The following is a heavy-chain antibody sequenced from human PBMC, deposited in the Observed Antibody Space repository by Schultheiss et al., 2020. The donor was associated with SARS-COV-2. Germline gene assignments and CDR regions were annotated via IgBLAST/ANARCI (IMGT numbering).Heavy chain of an antibody. Sequence: GGSLRLSCAASGFTFSSYSMNWVRQAPGKGLEWVSAISGSGGSTYYADSVKGRFTISRDNSKNTLYLQMNSLRAEDTAVYYCAKGRSQQLDRDAFDIWGQGTMVTVSS. CDR3: AKGRSQQLDRDAFDI. CDR1: GFTFSSYS. V-gene: IGHV3-23*01. CDR2: ISGSGGST. D-gene: IGHD6-6*01. J-gene: IGHJ3*02.